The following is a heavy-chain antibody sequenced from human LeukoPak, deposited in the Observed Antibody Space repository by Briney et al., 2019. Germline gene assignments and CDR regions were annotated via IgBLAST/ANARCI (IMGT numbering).Heavy chain of an antibody. V-gene: IGHV1-2*06. CDR1: GYTFTGYY. CDR2: INPNSGGT. D-gene: IGHD3-22*01. Sequence: GASVKVSCKASGYTFTGYYMHWVRQAPGQGLEWMGRINPNSGGTNYAQKFQGRVTMTRDTSISTAYMELSRLRSDDTAVYYCARDPLYYHDSSGNDAFDIWGQGTMVTVSS. J-gene: IGHJ3*02. CDR3: ARDPLYYHDSSGNDAFDI.